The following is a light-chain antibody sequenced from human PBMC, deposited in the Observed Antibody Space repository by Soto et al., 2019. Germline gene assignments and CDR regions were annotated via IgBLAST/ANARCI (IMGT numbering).Light chain of an antibody. J-gene: IGLJ3*02. CDR2: DVT. V-gene: IGLV2-14*01. CDR1: SSDVGAYNY. CDR3: SSYTTSSSPL. Sequence: QYVLTQPASVSGAPGQSITISGTGTSSDVGAYNYVSWYQQHPGKAPKLMIYDVTNRPSGVSNRFSGSKSGNTASLTISGLQPGDEADYYCSSYTTSSSPLFGGGTKVTVL.